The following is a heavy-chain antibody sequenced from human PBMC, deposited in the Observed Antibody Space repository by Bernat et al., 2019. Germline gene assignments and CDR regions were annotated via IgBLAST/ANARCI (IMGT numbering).Heavy chain of an antibody. Sequence: QVQLQESGPGLVKPSQTLSLTCTVSGGSISSGSYYWSWIRQPAGKGLEWIGRIYTSGSTNYNPSLKSRVTISVDTSKNQFSLKLSSVTAADTAVYYCARANYYGSGSYFWGQGTLVTASS. CDR2: IYTSGST. D-gene: IGHD3-10*01. CDR1: GGSISSGSYY. J-gene: IGHJ4*02. V-gene: IGHV4-61*02. CDR3: ARANYYGSGSYF.